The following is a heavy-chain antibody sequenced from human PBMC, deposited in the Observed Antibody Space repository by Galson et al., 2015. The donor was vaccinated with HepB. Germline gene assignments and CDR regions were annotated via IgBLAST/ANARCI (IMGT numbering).Heavy chain of an antibody. J-gene: IGHJ3*02. D-gene: IGHD3-22*01. CDR2: TYYRSKWYN. CDR3: ARTRETYYYDSSGYSDAFDI. CDR1: GDSVSSNSAA. V-gene: IGHV6-1*01. Sequence: CAISGDSVSSNSAAWNWIRQSPSRGLEWLGRTYYRSKWYNDYAVSVKGRITINPDTSKNQFSLQLNSVTPEDTAVYYCARTRETYYYDSSGYSDAFDIWGQGTMVTVSS.